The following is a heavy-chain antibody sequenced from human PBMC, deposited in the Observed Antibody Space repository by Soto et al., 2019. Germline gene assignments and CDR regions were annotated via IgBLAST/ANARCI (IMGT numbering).Heavy chain of an antibody. CDR1: GFTFSSYA. CDR3: ARVRGDVSYFDY. D-gene: IGHD3-10*01. Sequence: QVQLVESGGGVVQPGRSLRLSCAASGFTFSSYAMHWVRQAPGKGLEWVAVISYDGSNKYYADSVKGRFTISRDNSKNTLNLQMNSLRAEDTAVYYCARVRGDVSYFDYWGQGTLVTVSS. J-gene: IGHJ4*02. CDR2: ISYDGSNK. V-gene: IGHV3-30-3*01.